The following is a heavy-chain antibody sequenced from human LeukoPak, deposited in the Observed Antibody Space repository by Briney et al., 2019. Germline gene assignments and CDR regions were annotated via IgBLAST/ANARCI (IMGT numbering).Heavy chain of an antibody. CDR3: ARDLNKPNYDFWSGYYYYYYYMDV. Sequence: GGSLRLSCAASGFTFSSYSMNWVRQAPGKGLEWVSSISSSSSYIYYADSVKGRFTISRDNAKNSLYLQMNRLRAEDTAVYYCARDLNKPNYDFWSGYYYYYYYMDVWGKGTTVTVSS. D-gene: IGHD3-3*01. CDR1: GFTFSSYS. V-gene: IGHV3-21*01. J-gene: IGHJ6*03. CDR2: ISSSSSYI.